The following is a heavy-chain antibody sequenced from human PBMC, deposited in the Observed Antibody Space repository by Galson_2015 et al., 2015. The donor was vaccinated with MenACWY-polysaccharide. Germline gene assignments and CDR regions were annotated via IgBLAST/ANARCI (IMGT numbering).Heavy chain of an antibody. CDR2: VWPGDSDA. V-gene: IGHV5-51*01. J-gene: IGHJ4*02. D-gene: IGHD2-2*01. CDR3: ASRSYHFLDF. Sequence: SGAEVKKPGESLKISCKGSGYSFTSYYLGWVRQMPGKGLEWMGIVWPGDSDARYSPSFQGQVTISVDKSISTAYLQWTSLKASDTAIYYCASRSYHFLDFWGQGTLVTVSS. CDR1: GYSFTSYY.